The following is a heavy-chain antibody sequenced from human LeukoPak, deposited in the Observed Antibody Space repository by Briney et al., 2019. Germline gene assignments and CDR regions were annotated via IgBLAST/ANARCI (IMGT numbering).Heavy chain of an antibody. D-gene: IGHD3-22*01. CDR3: ARVTGYYYENTGYYHHAFDI. Sequence: GASVKVSCKASGGTFSSYAISWVRQAPGQGLEWMGWINPNSGGTNYAQKFQGRVTMTRDTSISTAYMELSRLRSDDTAVYYCARVTGYYYENTGYYHHAFDIWGQGTMVTVSS. CDR2: INPNSGGT. V-gene: IGHV1-2*02. CDR1: GGTFSSYA. J-gene: IGHJ3*02.